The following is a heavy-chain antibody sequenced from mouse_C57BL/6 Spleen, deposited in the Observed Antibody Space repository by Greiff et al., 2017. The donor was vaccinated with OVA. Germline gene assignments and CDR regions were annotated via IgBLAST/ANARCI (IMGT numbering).Heavy chain of an antibody. V-gene: IGHV1-50*01. Sequence: QVQLQQPGAELVKPGASVKLSCKASGYTFTSYWMQWVKQRPGQGLEWIGEIDPSDSYTNYNQKFKGKATLTVDTSSSTAYMQLSSLTSEDSAVYNCARYDGYYVAYWGQGTLVTVSA. CDR1: GYTFTSYW. CDR3: ARYDGYYVAY. D-gene: IGHD2-3*01. CDR2: IDPSDSYT. J-gene: IGHJ3*01.